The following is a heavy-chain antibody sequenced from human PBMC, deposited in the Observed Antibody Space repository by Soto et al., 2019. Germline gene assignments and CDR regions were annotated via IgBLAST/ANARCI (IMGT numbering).Heavy chain of an antibody. Sequence: GASVKVSCKASGYTFTSYAMHWVRQAPGQRLEWMGWINPNSGGTNYTQKFQGWVTMTRDTSISTAYMELSRLRSDDTAVYYCARCLGNYDFWSGSNYYYYGMDVWGQGTTVTVSS. V-gene: IGHV1-2*04. CDR2: INPNSGGT. D-gene: IGHD3-3*01. CDR1: GYTFTSYA. CDR3: ARCLGNYDFWSGSNYYYYGMDV. J-gene: IGHJ6*02.